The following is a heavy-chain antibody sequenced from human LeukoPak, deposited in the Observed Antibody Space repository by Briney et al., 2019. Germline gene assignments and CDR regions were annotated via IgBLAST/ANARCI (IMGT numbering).Heavy chain of an antibody. V-gene: IGHV3-66*04. J-gene: IGHJ4*02. CDR3: ARQRGATVTTYQVY. Sequence: PGGSLRLSCAASGFTVSNDFMIWVRQAPGRGLEWVSILYSGGNTYYAGSVKGRFTISRDNSKNTLYLQMNSLRAEDTAVYYCARQRGATVTTYQVYWGQGTLVTVSS. CDR2: LYSGGNT. D-gene: IGHD4-17*01. CDR1: GFTVSNDF.